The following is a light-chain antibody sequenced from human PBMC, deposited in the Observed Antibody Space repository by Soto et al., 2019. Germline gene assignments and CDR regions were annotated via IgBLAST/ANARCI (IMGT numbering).Light chain of an antibody. V-gene: IGKV1-39*01. J-gene: IGKJ2*01. CDR3: QQSYTTPYT. Sequence: DIQMTQSPSSLSASVGDRVTITCRASQSISSYLNWYQQKPGKAPKLLIYAASSLQSGVPSRFSGSGSGTYFTLTIISLQPEGFATYYCQQSYTTPYTFGQGTKLEIK. CDR2: AAS. CDR1: QSISSY.